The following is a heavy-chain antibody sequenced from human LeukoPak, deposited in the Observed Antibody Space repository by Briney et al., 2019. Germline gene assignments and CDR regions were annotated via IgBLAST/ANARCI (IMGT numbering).Heavy chain of an antibody. CDR3: ARGIGYCSSTSCLPLNWFDP. J-gene: IGHJ5*02. CDR2: IYTSGST. Sequence: PSETLSLTCTVSGGSISSYYWSWIRQPAGKGLEWIGRIYTSGSTNYNPSLKSRVTMSVDTSKNQFSLKLSSVTAADTAVYYCARGIGYCSSTSCLPLNWFDPWGQGTLVTVSS. D-gene: IGHD2-2*01. CDR1: GGSISSYY. V-gene: IGHV4-4*07.